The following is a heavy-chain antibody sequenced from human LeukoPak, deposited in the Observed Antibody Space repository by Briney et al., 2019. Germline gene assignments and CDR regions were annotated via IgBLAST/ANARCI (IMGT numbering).Heavy chain of an antibody. Sequence: PGGSLRLSCAASGFTLSSYEMNWVRQAPGKGLEWVSYISSSGSTIYYADSVKGRFTISRDNAKNSLYLQMSSLRAEDTAVYYCARGRRVFGANWFDPWGQGTLVTVSS. V-gene: IGHV3-48*03. J-gene: IGHJ5*02. CDR2: ISSSGSTI. D-gene: IGHD4/OR15-4a*01. CDR1: GFTLSSYE. CDR3: ARGRRVFGANWFDP.